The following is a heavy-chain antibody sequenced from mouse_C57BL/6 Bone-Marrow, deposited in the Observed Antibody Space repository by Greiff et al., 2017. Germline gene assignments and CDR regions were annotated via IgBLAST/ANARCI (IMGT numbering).Heavy chain of an antibody. J-gene: IGHJ1*03. CDR1: GFTFSSYA. Sequence: EVPGVESGGGLVKPGGSLKLSCAASGFTFSSYAMSWVRQTPEKRLEWVATISDGGSYTYYPDNVKGRFTISRDNAKNNRYLQMSHLKSEDTAMYYCARERYYGSSYEYCDVWGTGTTGTVAS. CDR3: ARERYYGSSYEYCDV. CDR2: ISDGGSYT. D-gene: IGHD1-1*01. V-gene: IGHV5-4*01.